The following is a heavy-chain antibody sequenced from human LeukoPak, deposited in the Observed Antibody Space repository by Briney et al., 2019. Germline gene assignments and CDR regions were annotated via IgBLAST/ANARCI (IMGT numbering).Heavy chain of an antibody. Sequence: GESLKISCKGSGYSFTSYWIGWVRQMPGKGLEWMGIIYPGDSDTRYSPSFQGQVTISADKSISTAYLQWSSLKASDTAMYYCARNGLSYDSSGYYYQSLDYYYGMDVWGQGTTVTVSS. CDR3: ARNGLSYDSSGYYYQSLDYYYGMDV. CDR2: IYPGDSDT. J-gene: IGHJ6*02. D-gene: IGHD3-22*01. V-gene: IGHV5-51*01. CDR1: GYSFTSYW.